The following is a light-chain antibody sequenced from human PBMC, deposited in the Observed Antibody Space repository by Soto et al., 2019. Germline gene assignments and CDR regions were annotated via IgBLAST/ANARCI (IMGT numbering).Light chain of an antibody. CDR2: DAS. CDR1: QDIGNS. V-gene: IGKV1-33*01. Sequence: DIQMTQSPPSLSASVGDRVTITCQASQDIGNSLNWLQHKPGKAPNLVIYDASNLEIGVPSRFSGSGSGTDFTFPIGSLRPEDIATYYCQKSDHLPLFGPGTKVESK. CDR3: QKSDHLPL. J-gene: IGKJ3*01.